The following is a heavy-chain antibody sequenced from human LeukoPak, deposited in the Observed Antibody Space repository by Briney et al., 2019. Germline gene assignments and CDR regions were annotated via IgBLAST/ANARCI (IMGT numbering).Heavy chain of an antibody. CDR1: GGSVSSGSYY. D-gene: IGHD6-19*01. CDR3: ARGRSGWETFDY. V-gene: IGHV4-61*01. CDR2: IYYSGST. J-gene: IGHJ4*02. Sequence: SETLSLTCTVSGGSVSSGSYYWSWIRQPPGKGLEWIGHIYYSGSTNYNPSLKSRVTISIDTSKNQFSLKLSSVTAADTAVYYCARGRSGWETFDYWGQGTLVTVSS.